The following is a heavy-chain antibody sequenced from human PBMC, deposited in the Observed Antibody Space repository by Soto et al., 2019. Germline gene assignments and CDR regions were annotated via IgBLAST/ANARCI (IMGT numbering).Heavy chain of an antibody. CDR2: INLSGST. V-gene: IGHV4-34*01. CDR3: ARRVVVYYYMDV. Sequence: PSETLSLTCAVYGGSFSDYSWSWIRQPPGKGLEWIGDINLSGSTNYSPSLKIRVTISLDTSKHQFSLRLGSVTAADTAVYYCARRVVVYYYMDVWGKGTPVTVSS. J-gene: IGHJ6*03. CDR1: GGSFSDYS. D-gene: IGHD3-22*01.